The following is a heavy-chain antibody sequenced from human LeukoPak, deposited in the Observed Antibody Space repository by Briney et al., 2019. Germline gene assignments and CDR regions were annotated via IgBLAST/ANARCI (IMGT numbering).Heavy chain of an antibody. V-gene: IGHV1-46*01. CDR2: INPGGGST. Sequence: ASVKVSCKASGYTFTTYYMHWVRQAPGQGLEWMGIINPGGGSTSYAQKFQDRVTMTRDTSTSTVYMELSSLRSEDTAVYYCARGGYCSSTSCHDAFDIWGQGTMVTVSS. J-gene: IGHJ3*02. CDR1: GYTFTTYY. CDR3: ARGGYCSSTSCHDAFDI. D-gene: IGHD2-2*01.